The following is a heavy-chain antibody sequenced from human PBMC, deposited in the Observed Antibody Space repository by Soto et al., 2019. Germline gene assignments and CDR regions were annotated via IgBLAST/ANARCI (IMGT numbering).Heavy chain of an antibody. CDR3: AKDAPPSYY. V-gene: IGHV1-18*01. J-gene: IGHJ4*02. Sequence: QVQVVQSGAEVKKPGASVKVSCKASGYTFTSYGISWVRQAPGQGLEWMGWISAYNGNTNSAKMVPGILTITPHTSTSTPYIAPRPLTSADTAIYSSAKDAPPSYYWHQATLVTLSS. CDR1: GYTFTSYG. CDR2: ISAYNGNT.